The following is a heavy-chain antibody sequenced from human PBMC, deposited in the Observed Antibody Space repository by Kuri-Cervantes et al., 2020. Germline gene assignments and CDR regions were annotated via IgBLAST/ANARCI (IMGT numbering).Heavy chain of an antibody. V-gene: IGHV3-30*18. J-gene: IGHJ4*02. CDR1: GFTFSSYW. D-gene: IGHD5-18*01. Sequence: LSLTCAASGFTFSSYWMTWVRQAPRKGLEWVAVISYDGSNKYYADSVKGRFTISRDNSKNTLYLQMNSLRAEDTAVYYCAKEGTARVTGFDYWGQGTMVTVSS. CDR3: AKEGTARVTGFDY. CDR2: ISYDGSNK.